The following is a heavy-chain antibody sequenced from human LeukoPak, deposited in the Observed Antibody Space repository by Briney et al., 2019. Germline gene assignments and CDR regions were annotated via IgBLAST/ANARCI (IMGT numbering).Heavy chain of an antibody. Sequence: SETLSLTCTVPGGSVSSGSYYWSWIRQPPGKGLEWIGYIYYSGSTNYNPSLKSRVTISVDTSKNQFSLKLSSVTAADTAVYYCARSYYDSSGYYWGEYFQHWGQGTLVTVSS. V-gene: IGHV4-61*01. D-gene: IGHD3-22*01. CDR2: IYYSGST. CDR3: ARSYYDSSGYYWGEYFQH. J-gene: IGHJ1*01. CDR1: GGSVSSGSYY.